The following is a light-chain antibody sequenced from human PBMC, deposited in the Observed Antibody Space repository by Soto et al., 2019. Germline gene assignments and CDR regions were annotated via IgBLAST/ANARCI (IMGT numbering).Light chain of an antibody. J-gene: IGKJ4*01. Sequence: DIQMTQSPSSLSAFVGDRVTIACRASQSIRIYLNWYQQKPGNAPMLLIHTASILQSGVPSRFLGSGSGTEFTLTISGLQPEDFASYYCQQSDKTPTFGGGTKVEMK. CDR3: QQSDKTPT. V-gene: IGKV1-39*01. CDR1: QSIRIY. CDR2: TAS.